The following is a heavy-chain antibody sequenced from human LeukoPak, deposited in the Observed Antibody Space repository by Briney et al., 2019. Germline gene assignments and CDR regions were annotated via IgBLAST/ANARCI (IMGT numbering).Heavy chain of an antibody. Sequence: GWINPSGGGTKIAPKFQGRVTMTSDSSINTAYMELTRLRSDDTAVYFCARDPDYDENTNTWGQGTLVTVSS. CDR2: INPSGGGT. J-gene: IGHJ4*02. CDR3: ARDPDYDENTNT. D-gene: IGHD4-17*01. V-gene: IGHV1-2*02.